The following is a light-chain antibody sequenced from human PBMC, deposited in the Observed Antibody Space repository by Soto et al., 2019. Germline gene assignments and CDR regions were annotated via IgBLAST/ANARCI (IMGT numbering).Light chain of an antibody. Sequence: EIVLRQSPATLSLSPGERATLSCRASQSVGSSLAWYQQKPGQAPRLLIYDASNRGTGISARFSGRGSGTDCTLSISSLEPEDSAVYSCQQRSDWPPGATFGQGTRLEIK. V-gene: IGKV3-11*01. CDR1: QSVGSS. CDR3: QQRSDWPPGAT. J-gene: IGKJ5*01. CDR2: DAS.